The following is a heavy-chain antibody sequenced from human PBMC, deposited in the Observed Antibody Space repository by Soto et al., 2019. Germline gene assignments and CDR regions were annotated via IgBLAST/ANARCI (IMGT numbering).Heavy chain of an antibody. V-gene: IGHV1-3*01. Sequence: QVQLVQSGAEVKKPGASVKVSCKASGYTFTSYAMHWVRQAPGQRLEWMGWINAGNGNTKYSQKFQGRVTITRDTAASTAYMELSSLRSEDTAVYYCARDPGYSYGYTWGQGTLVTVSS. D-gene: IGHD5-18*01. CDR2: INAGNGNT. CDR1: GYTFTSYA. CDR3: ARDPGYSYGYT. J-gene: IGHJ5*02.